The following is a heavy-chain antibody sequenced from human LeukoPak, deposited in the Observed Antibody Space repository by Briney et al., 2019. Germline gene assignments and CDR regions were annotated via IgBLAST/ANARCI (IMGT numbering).Heavy chain of an antibody. CDR2: IIPILGIA. J-gene: IGHJ6*02. D-gene: IGHD2-21*02. Sequence: EASVKVSCKASGGTFSSYAISWVRQAPGQGLEWMGRIIPILGIANYAQKFQGRVTITADKSTSTAYMELSSLRSEDTAVYYCARSMVTGRKVSYYYYGMDVWGQGTTVTVSS. V-gene: IGHV1-69*04. CDR3: ARSMVTGRKVSYYYYGMDV. CDR1: GGTFSSYA.